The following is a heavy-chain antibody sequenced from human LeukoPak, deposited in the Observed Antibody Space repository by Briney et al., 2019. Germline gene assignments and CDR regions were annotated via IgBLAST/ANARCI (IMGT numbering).Heavy chain of an antibody. Sequence: SVKVSCKASGGTFSSYAISWLRQAPGQGLEWMGGIIPIFGTANYAQKFQGRVTITADESTSTACMELSSLRSEDTAVYYCAVIAAAAATNFDYWGQGTLVTVSS. V-gene: IGHV1-69*01. CDR2: IIPIFGTA. D-gene: IGHD6-13*01. J-gene: IGHJ4*02. CDR1: GGTFSSYA. CDR3: AVIAAAAATNFDY.